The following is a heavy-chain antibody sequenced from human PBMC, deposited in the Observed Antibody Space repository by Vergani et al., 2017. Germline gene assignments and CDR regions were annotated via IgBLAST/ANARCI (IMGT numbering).Heavy chain of an antibody. CDR3: ARVEYSYGTNWYFDL. Sequence: QVQLVESGGGVVQPGRSLRLSCAASGFTFSRYAMHWVRQAPGKGLEWVGSISYDGSNQYYPDSVKGRLTVSRDNSKNTLYLEMNALRAEDTAVYYCARVEYSYGTNWYFDLWGRGTLVTVSS. J-gene: IGHJ2*01. D-gene: IGHD5-18*01. V-gene: IGHV3-30*03. CDR2: ISYDGSNQ. CDR1: GFTFSRYA.